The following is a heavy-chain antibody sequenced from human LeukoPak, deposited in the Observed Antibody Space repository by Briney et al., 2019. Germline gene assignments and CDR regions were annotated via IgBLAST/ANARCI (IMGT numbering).Heavy chain of an antibody. CDR1: GFTFSGYS. V-gene: IGHV3-21*01. Sequence: GGSLRLSWAASGFTFSGYSMNWVRQGPGKGLEWVSSLSSSSSYIYYADSVKGRFTISRDNAKSSLYLQMNSLRAEDTAVYYCARYSTTVTSYFDSWGQGTLVTVSS. D-gene: IGHD4-17*01. CDR3: ARYSTTVTSYFDS. J-gene: IGHJ4*02. CDR2: LSSSSSYI.